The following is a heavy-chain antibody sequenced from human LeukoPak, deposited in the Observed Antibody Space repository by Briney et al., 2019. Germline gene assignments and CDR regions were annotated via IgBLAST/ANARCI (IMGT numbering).Heavy chain of an antibody. J-gene: IGHJ4*02. CDR2: INHSGST. V-gene: IGHV4-34*01. Sequence: SETLSLTCAVYGGSFSGYYWSWIRQPPGKGPEWIGEINHSGSTNYNPSLKSRVTISVDTSKNQFSLKLSSVTAADTAVYYCARGKSRGYSYGYIVSHVFDYWGQGTLVTVSS. CDR1: GGSFSGYY. D-gene: IGHD5-18*01. CDR3: ARGKSRGYSYGYIVSHVFDY.